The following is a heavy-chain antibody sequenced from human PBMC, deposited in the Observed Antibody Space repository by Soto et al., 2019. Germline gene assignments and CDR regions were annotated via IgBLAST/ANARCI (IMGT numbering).Heavy chain of an antibody. V-gene: IGHV4-59*03. J-gene: IGHJ5*02. CDR3: GRGGGGSAPNWFDH. Sequence: GSLTLSCTVSGSSIIRYYRTWVRQSPARGLEWIGYIHYSGSANYNPSLNSRLTMSVDRSKSQFSMQLASVTAAETAVYYCGRGGGGSAPNWFDHWGQGTLGTVSS. D-gene: IGHD3-10*01. CDR1: GSSIIRYY. CDR2: IHYSGSA.